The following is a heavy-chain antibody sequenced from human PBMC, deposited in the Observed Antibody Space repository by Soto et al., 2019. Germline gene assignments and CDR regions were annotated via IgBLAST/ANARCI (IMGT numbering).Heavy chain of an antibody. CDR3: ARGLRLGELSLSVDY. Sequence: GGSLRLSCAASGFTFSSYDMNWVRQAPGKGLEWVSSVSSTSTHKYYADSMKGRFTISRDNSKNTLYLQMNSLRAEDTAVYYCARGLRLGELSLSVDYWGQGTLVTVSS. J-gene: IGHJ4*02. V-gene: IGHV3-21*01. CDR2: VSSTSTHK. CDR1: GFTFSSYD. D-gene: IGHD3-16*02.